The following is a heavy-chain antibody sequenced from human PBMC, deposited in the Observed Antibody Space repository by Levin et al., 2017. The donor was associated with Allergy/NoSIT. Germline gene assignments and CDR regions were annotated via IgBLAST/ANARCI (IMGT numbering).Heavy chain of an antibody. CDR3: ARREAQLWFKAFDY. V-gene: IGHV5-51*01. CDR1: GYNFTTSW. CDR2: ISPGDSDT. Sequence: HGESLKISCTGSGYNFTTSWIGWVRQKPGKGLEWMGIISPGDSDTRYSPSFQGHVTILADNSITTAYLQWSSLTASDTAIYFCARREAQLWFKAFDYWGQGTLVTVSS. D-gene: IGHD5-18*01. J-gene: IGHJ4*02.